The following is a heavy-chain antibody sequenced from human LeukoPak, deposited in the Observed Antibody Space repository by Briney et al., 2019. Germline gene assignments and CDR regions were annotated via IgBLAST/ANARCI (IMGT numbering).Heavy chain of an antibody. CDR2: IIPIFGTA. CDR1: GYTFSSYA. J-gene: IGHJ4*02. CDR3: ARNRLEDSYGSAAFDY. Sequence: SVKVSCKASGYTFSSYAMNWVRQAPGQGLEWMGGIIPIFGTANYAQKFQGSVTITADESTSTAYMELSSLRSEDTAVYYCARNRLEDSYGSAAFDYWGQGTLVTVSS. D-gene: IGHD5-18*01. V-gene: IGHV1-69*13.